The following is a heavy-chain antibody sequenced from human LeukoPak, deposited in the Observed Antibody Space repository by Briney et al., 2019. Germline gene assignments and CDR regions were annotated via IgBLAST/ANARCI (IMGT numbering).Heavy chain of an antibody. CDR2: IKQDGSEK. V-gene: IGHV3-7*01. CDR1: GFTFSTYW. CDR3: ARDRVEWTPRFLVQYYYMDV. D-gene: IGHD3-3*01. Sequence: WSLRLSCAASGFTFSTYWMKWVRQALGKGLEWVANIKQDGSEKFYVDSVKGRFTISRGNAKNSLYLQMNSLRAEDTAVYYCARDRVEWTPRFLVQYYYMDVWGKGTTVTVSS. J-gene: IGHJ6*03.